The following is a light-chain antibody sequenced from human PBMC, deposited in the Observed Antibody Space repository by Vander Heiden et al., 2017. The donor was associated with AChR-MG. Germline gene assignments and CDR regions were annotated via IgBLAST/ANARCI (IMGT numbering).Light chain of an antibody. CDR3: AAWDDSLNGWV. V-gene: IGLV1-44*01. CDR2: SNN. Sequence: QSVLTQPPSASGTPGQRVTISCSGSSSNIGSNSVNWYQQLPGTAPKRLIYSNNQRPSGVPDRFSGSKSGTSASLAICGLQAEDEADYYCAAWDDSLNGWVFGGGTKLTVL. J-gene: IGLJ3*02. CDR1: SSNIGSNS.